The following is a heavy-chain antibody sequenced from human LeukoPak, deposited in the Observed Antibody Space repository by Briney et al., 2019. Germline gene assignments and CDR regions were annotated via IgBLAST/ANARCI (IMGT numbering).Heavy chain of an antibody. CDR3: AREGGGDYGSDIRPFDY. V-gene: IGHV4-34*01. CDR1: GGSFSGYY. CDR2: INHSGST. Sequence: PSETLSLTCAVYGGSFSGYYWSWIRQPPGKGLEWIGEINHSGSTNYNPSLKSRVTISVDTSKNQFSLKLSSVTAADTAVYYCAREGGGDYGSDIRPFDYWGQGTLVTVSS. D-gene: IGHD3-10*01. J-gene: IGHJ4*02.